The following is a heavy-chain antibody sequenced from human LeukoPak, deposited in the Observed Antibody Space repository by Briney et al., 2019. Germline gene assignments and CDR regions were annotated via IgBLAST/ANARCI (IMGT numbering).Heavy chain of an antibody. CDR1: EFSFSSYA. CDR3: VKASGYNYGYPFDY. J-gene: IGHJ4*02. D-gene: IGHD5-18*01. CDR2: LSGSGGST. Sequence: PGGSLRLSCAASEFSFSSYAMNWVRQAPGKGLDWVSALSGSGGSTYYADSVKGRFTISRDNSKNTLYLQMNSLRAGDTAVYYCVKASGYNYGYPFDYWGQGTLVTVSS. V-gene: IGHV3-23*01.